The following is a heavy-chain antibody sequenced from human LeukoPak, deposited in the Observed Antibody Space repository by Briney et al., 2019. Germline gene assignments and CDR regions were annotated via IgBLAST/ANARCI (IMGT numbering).Heavy chain of an antibody. V-gene: IGHV1-18*01. J-gene: IGHJ3*02. Sequence: ASVKVSCKASGYTFTSYGISWVRQAPGQGLEWMGWISAYNGNTNYAQKLQGRVTMTTDTSTSTAYMELRSLRSDDTAVYYCARPTYYDLPRPPTSPGAFDIWGQGTMVTVSS. CDR2: ISAYNGNT. CDR3: ARPTYYDLPRPPTSPGAFDI. D-gene: IGHD3-22*01. CDR1: GYTFTSYG.